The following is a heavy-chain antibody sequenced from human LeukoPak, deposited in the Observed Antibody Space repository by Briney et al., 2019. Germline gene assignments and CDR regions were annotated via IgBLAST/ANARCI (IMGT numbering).Heavy chain of an antibody. CDR1: GFTFSSYA. Sequence: PGGSLRLSCAASGFTFSSYAMSWVRQAPGKGLEWVSVIQIGGSTYYAESVRGRFTISRDNSKNTLSLQMNSLRPEDTAVYYCAKHTALYDVHGDFAWFDPWGQGTLVTVTS. J-gene: IGHJ5*02. V-gene: IGHV3-23*03. CDR3: AKHTALYDVHGDFAWFDP. CDR2: IQIGGST. D-gene: IGHD4-17*01.